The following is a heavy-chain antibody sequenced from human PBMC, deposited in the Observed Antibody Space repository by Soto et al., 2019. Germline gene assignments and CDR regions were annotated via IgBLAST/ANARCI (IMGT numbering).Heavy chain of an antibody. J-gene: IGHJ4*02. D-gene: IGHD3-16*02. CDR1: GFTFSSYA. CDR3: AKDLMITFGGVIDPYFDY. Sequence: GGSLRLSCAASGFTFSSYAMSWVRQAPGKGLEWVSAISGSGGSTYYADSVKGRFTISGDNSKNTLYLQMNSLRAEDTAVYYCAKDLMITFGGVIDPYFDYWGQGTLVTVSS. CDR2: ISGSGGST. V-gene: IGHV3-23*01.